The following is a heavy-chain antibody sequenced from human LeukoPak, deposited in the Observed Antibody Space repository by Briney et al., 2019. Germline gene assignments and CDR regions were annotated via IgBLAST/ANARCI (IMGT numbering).Heavy chain of an antibody. V-gene: IGHV3-11*06. D-gene: IGHD3-10*01. CDR2: ISSSSSYT. CDR3: AGEPAVRGFDY. CDR1: GFTFSDYY. J-gene: IGHJ4*02. Sequence: GGSLRLSCAASGFTFSDYYMSWIRQAPGRGLEWVSYISSSSSYTNYADSVKGRFTISRDNAKNSLYLQMNSLRAEDTAVYYCAGEPAVRGFDYWGQGTLVTVSS.